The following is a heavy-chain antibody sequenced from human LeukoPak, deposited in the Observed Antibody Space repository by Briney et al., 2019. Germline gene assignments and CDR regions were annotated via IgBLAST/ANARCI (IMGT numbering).Heavy chain of an antibody. J-gene: IGHJ5*02. D-gene: IGHD6-13*01. CDR2: IYYSGST. V-gene: IGHV4-30-4*08. CDR1: GGSISSGDYY. Sequence: SSQTLSLNCTVSGGSISSGDYYWSWIRQPPGKGLEWIGYIYYSGSTYYNPSLKSRVTISVDTSKNQFSLKLSSVTAADTAVYYCARVGSSWLSNWFDPWGQGTLVTVSS. CDR3: ARVGSSWLSNWFDP.